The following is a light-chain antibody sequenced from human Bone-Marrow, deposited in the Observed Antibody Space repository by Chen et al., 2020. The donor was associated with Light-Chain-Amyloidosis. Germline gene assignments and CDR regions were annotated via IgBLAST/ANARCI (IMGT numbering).Light chain of an antibody. J-gene: IGLJ3*02. CDR1: NIGSTS. Sequence: SYVLTQPSSVSVAPGQTATIACGGNNIGSTSVHWYQQTPGQAPLLVVYEVSDRPAGVPERLSGSNSGNTATQTISRVEAGDEADYYCQVWDRSSDRPVFGGGTKLTVL. CDR2: EVS. CDR3: QVWDRSSDRPV. V-gene: IGLV3-21*02.